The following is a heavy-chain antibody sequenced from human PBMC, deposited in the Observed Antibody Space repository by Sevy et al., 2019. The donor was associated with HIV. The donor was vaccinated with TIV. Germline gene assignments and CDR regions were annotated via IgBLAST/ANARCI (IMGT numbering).Heavy chain of an antibody. V-gene: IGHV1-24*01. Sequence: ASVKVSCKVSGYTLTELSMHWVRQAPGKGLGWMGGFDPEDGETIYAQKFQGRVTMTEDTSTDTAYMELSSLRSEDTAVYYCATPYFPRNWNYVDAFDIWGQGTMVTVSS. CDR2: FDPEDGET. D-gene: IGHD1-7*01. CDR1: GYTLTELS. CDR3: ATPYFPRNWNYVDAFDI. J-gene: IGHJ3*02.